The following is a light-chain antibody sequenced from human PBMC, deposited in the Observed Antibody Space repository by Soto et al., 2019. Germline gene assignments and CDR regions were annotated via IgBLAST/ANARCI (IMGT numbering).Light chain of an antibody. CDR3: QSYDSSLSGRV. J-gene: IGLJ1*01. CDR1: SSNIGAGYD. CDR2: GNS. V-gene: IGLV1-40*01. Sequence: QSVLTQPPSVSGAPGQRVTISCTGSSSNIGAGYDVHWYQQLPGTAPKLLISGNSNRPSGVPDRFSGSKSGTSASLAITGLQAEDEADHYCQSYDSSLSGRVFGTGTKLTVL.